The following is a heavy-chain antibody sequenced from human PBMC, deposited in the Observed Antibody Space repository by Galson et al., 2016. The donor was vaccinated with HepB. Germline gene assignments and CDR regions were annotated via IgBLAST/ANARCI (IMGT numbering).Heavy chain of an antibody. Sequence: SVKVSCKASGFTFINSAVQWVRQARGQRLEWIGWIVVGSGDTNYAQRFQEKVTITTDMSTSTAFMELSSLRSDDTAVYYCVRGENGGGSYPSGFDYWGQGTLVTVSS. CDR2: IVVGSGDT. V-gene: IGHV1-58*01. D-gene: IGHD1-26*01. J-gene: IGHJ4*02. CDR3: VRGENGGGSYPSGFDY. CDR1: GFTFINSA.